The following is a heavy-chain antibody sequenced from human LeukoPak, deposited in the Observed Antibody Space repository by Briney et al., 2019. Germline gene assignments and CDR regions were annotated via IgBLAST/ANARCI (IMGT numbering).Heavy chain of an antibody. J-gene: IGHJ6*03. Sequence: KSSETLSLTCTVSGGSISSSSYYWGWIRQPPGKGLEWIGSIYYSGSTYYNPSLKSRVTISVDTSKNQFSLKLSSVTAADTAVYYCARETKAYCSSTSCFHNYYYYHMDVWGKGTTVTVSS. CDR2: IYYSGST. CDR1: GGSISSSSYY. D-gene: IGHD2-2*01. CDR3: ARETKAYCSSTSCFHNYYYYHMDV. V-gene: IGHV4-39*07.